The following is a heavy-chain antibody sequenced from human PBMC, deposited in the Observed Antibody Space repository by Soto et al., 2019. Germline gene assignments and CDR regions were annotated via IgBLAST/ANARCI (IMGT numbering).Heavy chain of an antibody. CDR3: ARDDNFDILTGKPPLDD. Sequence: GGSLRLSCAASGFTFSSYSMNWVRQAPGKGLEWVSSISSSSSYIYYADSVKGRFTISRDNARNSLYLQMNSLRAEDTAVYFCARDDNFDILTGKPPLDDWGQGTLVTVSS. V-gene: IGHV3-21*04. J-gene: IGHJ4*02. D-gene: IGHD3-9*01. CDR1: GFTFSSYS. CDR2: ISSSSSYI.